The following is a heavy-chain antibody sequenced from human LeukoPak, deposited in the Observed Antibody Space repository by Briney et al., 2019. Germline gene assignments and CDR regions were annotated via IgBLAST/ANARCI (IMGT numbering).Heavy chain of an antibody. V-gene: IGHV3-74*01. D-gene: IGHD3-10*01. CDR3: ARGAWSGSRGYLIDR. CDR2: IKGDASDT. J-gene: IGHJ5*02. CDR1: GFTFSTYW. Sequence: GGSLRLSCAASGFTASGFTFSTYWMHWVRQAPGKGLVWVARIKGDASDTSYADSVKGRFTISRDNAKNTLYLQMNSLRAEDTAVYYCARGAWSGSRGYLIDRWGQGTLVTVSS.